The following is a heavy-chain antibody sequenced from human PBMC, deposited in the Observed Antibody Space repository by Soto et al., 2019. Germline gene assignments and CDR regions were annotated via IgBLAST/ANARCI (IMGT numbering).Heavy chain of an antibody. J-gene: IGHJ6*02. V-gene: IGHV3-48*02. CDR3: ARDIHDYGDPRYYYGMDV. CDR1: GFTFSSYS. D-gene: IGHD4-17*01. Sequence: GGSLRLSCAASGFTFSSYSMNWFRQAPWKWLEWVSYISSSSSTIYYADSVKGRFTISRDNAKNSLYLQMNSLRDEDTAVYYCARDIHDYGDPRYYYGMDVWGQGTTVTVSS. CDR2: ISSSSSTI.